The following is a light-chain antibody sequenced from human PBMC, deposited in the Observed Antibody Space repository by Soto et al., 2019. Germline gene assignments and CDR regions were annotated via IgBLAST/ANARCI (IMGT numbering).Light chain of an antibody. J-gene: IGKJ4*01. CDR3: QQRSNWLT. V-gene: IGKV3-11*01. CDR1: RSISNY. Sequence: EIVLTQSPATLSLSPGERATLSCRASRSISNYLAWYQQKPGQAPRLLIYDASNRATGIPARFSGSGSGTDFTLTISSLETEGFAVYYWQQRSNWLTFGGGTKVEIK. CDR2: DAS.